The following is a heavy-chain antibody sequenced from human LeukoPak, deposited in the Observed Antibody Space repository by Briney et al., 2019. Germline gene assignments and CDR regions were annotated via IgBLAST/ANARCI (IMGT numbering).Heavy chain of an antibody. J-gene: IGHJ6*02. CDR3: ARVRGVYYYYGMGV. CDR1: GYTFTSYD. CDR2: MNPNSGNT. Sequence: GASVKVSCKASGYTFTSYDINWVRQATGQGLEWMGWMNPNSGNTGYAQKFQGRVTTTRNTSISTAYMELSSLRSEDTAVYYCARVRGVYYYYGMGVWGQGTTVTVSS. D-gene: IGHD1-26*01. V-gene: IGHV1-8*01.